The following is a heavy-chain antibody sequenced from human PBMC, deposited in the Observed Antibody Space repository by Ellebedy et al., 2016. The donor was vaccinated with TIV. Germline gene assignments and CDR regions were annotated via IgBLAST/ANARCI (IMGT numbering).Heavy chain of an antibody. J-gene: IGHJ6*02. CDR2: ISFNSKFI. CDR1: DFALTSYS. D-gene: IGHD6-19*01. CDR3: ARDKKAVDQAKNYYYYGMDV. Sequence: GGSLRLSXAASDFALTSYSIIWVRQAPGKGLEWVSSISFNSKFIFYADSVRGRFTISRDNAKNSLYLHMNSLRAEDTAVYYCARDKKAVDQAKNYYYYGMDVWGQGTTVTVSS. V-gene: IGHV3-21*01.